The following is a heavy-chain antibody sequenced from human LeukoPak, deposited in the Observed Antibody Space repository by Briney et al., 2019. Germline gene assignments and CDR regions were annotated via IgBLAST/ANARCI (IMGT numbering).Heavy chain of an antibody. V-gene: IGHV1-46*01. J-gene: IGHJ6*02. D-gene: IGHD3-3*01. CDR3: ASAPYDYLYCYYYYGMDV. CDR1: GYTFTSYY. Sequence: ASVKVSCKASGYTFTSYYMHWVRQAPGQGLEWMGIINPSGGSTSYAQKFQGRVTMTRDTSTSTVYMELSSLRSEDTAVYYCASAPYDYLYCYYYYGMDVWGQGTTVTVSS. CDR2: INPSGGST.